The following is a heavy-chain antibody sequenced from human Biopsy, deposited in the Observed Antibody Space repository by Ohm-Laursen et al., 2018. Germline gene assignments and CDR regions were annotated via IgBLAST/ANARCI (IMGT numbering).Heavy chain of an antibody. D-gene: IGHD3-9*01. CDR2: ISYNERT. J-gene: IGHJ2*01. CDR1: GASVKTSGYF. CDR3: VREPKTGTAEAWYFDL. Sequence: TLSITCSVSGASVKTSGYFWAWIRQRPGKGLEWIGYISYNERTHYNPSLTSRLAISFDTSNNRISLQLRSVSVADTAVYYCVREPKTGTAEAWYFDLWGRGSPVTVPS. V-gene: IGHV4-31*03.